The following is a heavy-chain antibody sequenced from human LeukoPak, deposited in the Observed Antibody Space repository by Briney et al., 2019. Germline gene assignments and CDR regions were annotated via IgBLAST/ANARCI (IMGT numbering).Heavy chain of an antibody. D-gene: IGHD3-3*01. J-gene: IGHJ6*02. CDR1: GGPISSGGYY. Sequence: KSSETLSLTCTVSGGPISSGGYYWSWIRQHPGKGLEWIGYIYYSGSTYYNPSLKSRVTISVDTSKNQFSLKLSSVTAADTAVYYCARVGYYDFWSGYSDGMDVWGQGTTVTVSS. CDR2: IYYSGST. V-gene: IGHV4-31*03. CDR3: ARVGYYDFWSGYSDGMDV.